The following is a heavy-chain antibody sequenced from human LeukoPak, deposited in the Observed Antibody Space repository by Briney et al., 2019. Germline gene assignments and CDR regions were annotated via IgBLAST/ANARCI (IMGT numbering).Heavy chain of an antibody. CDR2: IIPILGIA. V-gene: IGHV1-69*04. CDR1: GGTFSSYA. D-gene: IGHD4-17*01. Sequence: SVEVSCKASGGTFSSYAISWVRQAPGQGLEWMGRIIPILGIANYAQKFQGRVTITADKSTSTAYMELSSLRSEDTAVYYCARGREGDYAVQNWDYWGQGTLVTVSS. J-gene: IGHJ4*02. CDR3: ARGREGDYAVQNWDY.